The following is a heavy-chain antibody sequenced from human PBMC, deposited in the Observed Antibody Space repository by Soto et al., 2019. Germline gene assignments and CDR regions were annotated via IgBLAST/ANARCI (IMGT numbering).Heavy chain of an antibody. CDR3: AKDRLEHTWSYYYYKDV. CDR2: ISGSGGST. CDR1: GFTFSSYA. Sequence: EVQLLESGGGLVQPGGSLRLSCAASGFTFSSYAMSWVRQAPGKGLEWVSAISGSGGSTYYADSVKGRFTISRDNSKNTLYLQMNSLRAEDTAVYYCAKDRLEHTWSYYYYKDVWGKGTTVTVSS. J-gene: IGHJ6*03. V-gene: IGHV3-23*01. D-gene: IGHD1-1*01.